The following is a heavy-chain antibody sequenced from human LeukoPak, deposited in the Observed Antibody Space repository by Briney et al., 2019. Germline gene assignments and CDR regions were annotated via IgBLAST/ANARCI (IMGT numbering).Heavy chain of an antibody. J-gene: IGHJ4*02. D-gene: IGHD3-22*01. CDR3: ARGPRYYYDSSGYLPLFDY. CDR1: GYTFTGYY. V-gene: IGHV1-46*01. CDR2: INPSGGST. Sequence: ASVKVSCKASGYTFTGYYLHWVRQAPGQGLEWMGIINPSGGSTSYAQKFQGRVTMTRDTSTSTVYMELSSLRSEDTAVYYCARGPRYYYDSSGYLPLFDYWGQGTLVTVSS.